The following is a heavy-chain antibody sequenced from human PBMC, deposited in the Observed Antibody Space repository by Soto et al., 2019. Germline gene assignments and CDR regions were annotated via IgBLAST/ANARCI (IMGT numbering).Heavy chain of an antibody. Sequence: EVHLLESGGGLVQPGGSLRLSCAASGFMFSAYAMHWVRQAPGQGLEWVSSMSGTSDDRYYADSVKGRFTVSRDSSTDTLYLQLNSLRAEDTALYFCARDDGGSPFDYWGQGTLVIVSS. D-gene: IGHD1-26*01. CDR3: ARDDGGSPFDY. V-gene: IGHV3-23*01. CDR1: GFMFSAYA. CDR2: MSGTSDDR. J-gene: IGHJ4*02.